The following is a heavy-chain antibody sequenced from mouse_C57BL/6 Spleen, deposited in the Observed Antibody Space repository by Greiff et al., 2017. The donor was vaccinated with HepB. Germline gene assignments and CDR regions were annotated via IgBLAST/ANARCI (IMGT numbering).Heavy chain of an antibody. Sequence: EVKLMESGGDLVKPGGSLKLSCAASGFNFSSYGMSWVRQTPDKRLEWVATISSGGSYTYYPDSVKGRFTISRDNAKNTLYLQMSSLKSEDTAMYYCARQVITTVVAKNYFDYWGQGTTLTVSS. J-gene: IGHJ2*01. CDR1: GFNFSSYG. CDR2: ISSGGSYT. CDR3: ARQVITTVVAKNYFDY. V-gene: IGHV5-6*01. D-gene: IGHD1-1*01.